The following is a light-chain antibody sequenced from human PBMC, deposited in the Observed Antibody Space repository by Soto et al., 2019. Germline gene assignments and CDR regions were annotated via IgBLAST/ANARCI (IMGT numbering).Light chain of an antibody. Sequence: AIQLTQSPSSLSASVGDRVTITCRASQGISSALAWYQQKPGKAPKLLIYDASSLESGVPSRFSGSRSGTDFTLTISSLQLEDFAIYYCQQFNSYPQWMFGQGTKVEIK. CDR3: QQFNSYPQWM. CDR2: DAS. J-gene: IGKJ1*01. V-gene: IGKV1-13*02. CDR1: QGISSA.